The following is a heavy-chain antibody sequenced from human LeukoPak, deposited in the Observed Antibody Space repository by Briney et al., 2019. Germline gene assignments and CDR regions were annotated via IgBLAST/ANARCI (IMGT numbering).Heavy chain of an antibody. J-gene: IGHJ4*02. Sequence: ASVKVSCKVSGYTLTELSMHWVRQAPGKGLEWMGGFDPEDGETIYAQKFQGRVTMTEDTSTDTAYMELSSLRSEDTAVYYCATALGSRGYYFPYYSDYWGQGTLVTVSS. V-gene: IGHV1-24*01. CDR1: GYTLTELS. D-gene: IGHD3-22*01. CDR3: ATALGSRGYYFPYYSDY. CDR2: FDPEDGET.